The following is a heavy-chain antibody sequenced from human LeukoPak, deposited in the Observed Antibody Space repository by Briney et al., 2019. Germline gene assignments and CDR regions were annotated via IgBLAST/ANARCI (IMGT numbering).Heavy chain of an antibody. V-gene: IGHV3-74*01. Sequence: GGSLRLSCAASGFTFSNYWMHWARQTPGKGLVWVSHINGDGSSTNYADSVKGRFTISRDNAKNTLYLQMNSLRVEDTAVYFCARGGVPYAFDIWGQGTMVSVSS. CDR2: INGDGSST. CDR3: ARGGVPYAFDI. D-gene: IGHD3-10*01. J-gene: IGHJ3*02. CDR1: GFTFSNYW.